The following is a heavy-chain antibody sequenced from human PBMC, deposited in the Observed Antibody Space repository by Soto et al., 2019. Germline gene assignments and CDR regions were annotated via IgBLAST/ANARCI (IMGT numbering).Heavy chain of an antibody. CDR3: ARDYYGSGTYDYYYYMDV. D-gene: IGHD3-10*01. CDR2: TYYRSKWYN. J-gene: IGHJ6*03. V-gene: IGHV6-1*01. Sequence: QSQTLSLTCAISGDSFSSNSAAWNWIRQSPSRGLEWLGRTYYRSKWYNDHAVSVKSRITINPDTSKNQFSLQLNSVTPEDTAVYYCARDYYGSGTYDYYYYMDVWGKGTTVTVSS. CDR1: GDSFSSNSAA.